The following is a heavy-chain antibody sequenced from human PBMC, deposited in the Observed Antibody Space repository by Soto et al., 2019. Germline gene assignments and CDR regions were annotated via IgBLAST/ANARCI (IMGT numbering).Heavy chain of an antibody. D-gene: IGHD3-10*01. J-gene: IGHJ6*03. CDR1: GGTFSSYT. CDR3: ARGWEKRPAMVRGVPDRRYYYMDV. V-gene: IGHV1-69*02. Sequence: QVQLVQSGAEVKKPGSSVKVSCKASGGTFSSYTISWVRQAPGQGLEWMGRIIPILGIANYAQKFQGRVTITADKSTSTAYVELSSLRSEDTAVYYCARGWEKRPAMVRGVPDRRYYYMDVWGKGTTVTVSS. CDR2: IIPILGIA.